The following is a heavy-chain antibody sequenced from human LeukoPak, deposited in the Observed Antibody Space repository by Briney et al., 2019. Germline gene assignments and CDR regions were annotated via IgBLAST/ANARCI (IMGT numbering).Heavy chain of an antibody. J-gene: IGHJ4*02. D-gene: IGHD4-17*01. CDR1: GYSFATYW. CDR2: IFPGDSDT. V-gene: IGHV5-51*01. Sequence: HGESLKISCQGSGYSFATYWIGWVGQLPGKGLEWMGIIFPGDSDTRYSPSFQGHVTMSGDKSISTANLQWRSLKASDTAMYYCAIRGYGDHAHFDYWGQGTLVTVSS. CDR3: AIRGYGDHAHFDY.